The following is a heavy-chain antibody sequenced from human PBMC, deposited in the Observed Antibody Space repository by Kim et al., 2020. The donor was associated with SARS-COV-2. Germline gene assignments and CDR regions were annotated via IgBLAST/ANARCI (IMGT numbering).Heavy chain of an antibody. V-gene: IGHV4-34*01. D-gene: IGHD4-17*01. Sequence: SETLSLTCAVYGGSFSGYYWSWIRQPPGKGLEWIGEINHSGSTNYNPSLKSRVTISVDTSKNQFSLKLSSVTAADTAVYYCARGKEGDGDYGGNWFDPWGQGTLVTVSS. CDR2: INHSGST. J-gene: IGHJ5*02. CDR1: GGSFSGYY. CDR3: ARGKEGDGDYGGNWFDP.